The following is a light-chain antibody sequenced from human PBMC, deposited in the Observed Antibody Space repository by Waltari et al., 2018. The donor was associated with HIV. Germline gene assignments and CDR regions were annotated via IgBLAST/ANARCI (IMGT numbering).Light chain of an antibody. CDR3: GAWDSSLSAEWV. Sequence: QSVLTQPPSVSAAPGQKVTISCSGSSSNIGSNYVSWYQQLPGTAPKLLIYENNKRPSGIPDRFSGSKSGTSVTLGITGLQTGDEADYYCGAWDSSLSAEWVFGGGTKLTVL. CDR1: SSNIGSNY. J-gene: IGLJ3*02. V-gene: IGLV1-51*02. CDR2: ENN.